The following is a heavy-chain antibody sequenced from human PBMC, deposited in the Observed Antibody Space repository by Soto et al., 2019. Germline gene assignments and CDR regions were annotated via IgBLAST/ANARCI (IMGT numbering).Heavy chain of an antibody. D-gene: IGHD4-4*01. CDR3: ARDPTNGYSDDTFDY. V-gene: IGHV1-69*06. CDR1: GDAFQSYA. J-gene: IGHJ4*02. Sequence: QVLLLQSGSEVKKPGSSVKVSCKASGDAFQSYAIHWVRQAPGQGLEYMGRIIPSYDRTKYAQKFQGRLTVTADMYRTTVYMELSILRSEDTAVYYCARDPTNGYSDDTFDYWGQGAKVIVSS. CDR2: IIPSYDRT.